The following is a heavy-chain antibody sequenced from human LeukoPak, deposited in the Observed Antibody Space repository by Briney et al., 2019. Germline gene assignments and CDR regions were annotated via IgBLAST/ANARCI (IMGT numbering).Heavy chain of an antibody. CDR2: FYYSGRT. J-gene: IGHJ6*02. D-gene: IGHD6-25*01. Sequence: SETLSLTCTVSGGSISGYYWGWIRQPPGKGLEWIGYFYYSGRTNYNPSLKSRVTISLDTSKNQFSLKLSSVTAADTAVFYCVRIAADHPKNYFHFGMDVWGQGTTVTVSS. CDR3: VRIAADHPKNYFHFGMDV. V-gene: IGHV4-59*08. CDR1: GGSISGYY.